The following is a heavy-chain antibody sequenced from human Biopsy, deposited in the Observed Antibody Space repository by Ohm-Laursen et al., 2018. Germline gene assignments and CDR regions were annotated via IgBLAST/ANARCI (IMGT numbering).Heavy chain of an antibody. J-gene: IGHJ6*02. D-gene: IGHD3-16*01. V-gene: IGHV1-2*02. CDR3: VRSRAGGATWGMDV. Sequence: SSVKVSCKAPGGTFSNYGVNWVRQAPGQGLEWLGWINPDNGGTIHAQKFQGRVTVTRDTSISTAYVEVTSLRSDDTAVYYCVRSRAGGATWGMDVWGQGTTVTVSS. CDR2: INPDNGGT. CDR1: GGTFSNYG.